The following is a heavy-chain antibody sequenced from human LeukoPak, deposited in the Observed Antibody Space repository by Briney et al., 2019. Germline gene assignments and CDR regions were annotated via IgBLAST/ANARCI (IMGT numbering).Heavy chain of an antibody. V-gene: IGHV3-23*01. J-gene: IGHJ4*02. CDR1: GFIFSSYA. CDR2: ISGSGGTT. Sequence: GGSLRLSCAASGFIFSSYAMSWVRQAPGKGLEWVSAISGSGGTTYYADSVKGRFTISRDNSKNTLYLQMNSLRADDTAVYFCAKGVGYNRGDFDYWGQGTLVTVSS. CDR3: AKGVGYNRGDFDY. D-gene: IGHD5-24*01.